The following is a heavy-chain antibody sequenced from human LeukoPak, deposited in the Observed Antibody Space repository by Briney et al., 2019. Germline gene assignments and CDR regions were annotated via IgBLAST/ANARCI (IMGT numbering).Heavy chain of an antibody. D-gene: IGHD5-12*01. CDR2: IYYSGST. CDR3: ARGLVATNIFGY. Sequence: NSSETLSLTCTVSGGSISSYYWSWIRQPPGKGLEWIGYIYYSGSTNYNPSLKSRVTISVDTSKNQFSLKLSSVTAADTAVYYCARGLVATNIFGYWGQGTLVTVSS. CDR1: GGSISSYY. J-gene: IGHJ4*02. V-gene: IGHV4-59*08.